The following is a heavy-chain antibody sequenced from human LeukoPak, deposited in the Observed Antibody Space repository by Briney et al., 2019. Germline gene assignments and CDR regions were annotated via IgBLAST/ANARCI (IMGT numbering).Heavy chain of an antibody. CDR2: IYYSGST. J-gene: IGHJ4*02. CDR3: ARGLVQWELPAFDY. CDR1: GGSISSSSYY. V-gene: IGHV4-61*01. D-gene: IGHD1-26*01. Sequence: PSETLSLTCTVSGGSISSSSYYWSWIRQPPGKGLEWIGYIYYSGSTNYNPSLKSRVTISVDTSKNQFSLKLSSVTAADTAVYYCARGLVQWELPAFDYWGQGTLVTVSS.